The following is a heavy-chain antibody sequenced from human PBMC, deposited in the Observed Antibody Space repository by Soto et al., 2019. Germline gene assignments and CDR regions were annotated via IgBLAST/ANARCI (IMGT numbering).Heavy chain of an antibody. Sequence: GGSLRLSCAASGFTFSRYSMNWVRQAPGKGLEWVSYISSSSSTIYYADSVKGRFTISRDNAKNSLYLQMNSLRDEDTAVYYCAREPLTPSGTMIVVVKLYYGMDVWGQGTTVTVSS. CDR3: AREPLTPSGTMIVVVKLYYGMDV. D-gene: IGHD3-22*01. CDR2: ISSSSSTI. CDR1: GFTFSRYS. J-gene: IGHJ6*02. V-gene: IGHV3-48*02.